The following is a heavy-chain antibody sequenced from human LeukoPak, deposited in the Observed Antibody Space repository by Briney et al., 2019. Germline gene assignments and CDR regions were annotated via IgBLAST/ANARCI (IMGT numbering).Heavy chain of an antibody. CDR1: GYAFTGYY. CDR3: ARAWLRLNPYFDY. CDR2: INPNSGGT. D-gene: IGHD5-12*01. J-gene: IGHJ4*02. V-gene: IGHV1-2*02. Sequence: ASVKVSCKASGYAFTGYYMHWVRQAPGQGLEWMGWINPNSGGTNYAQKFQGRVTMTRDTSISTSYMELSRLRSDDTAVYYCARAWLRLNPYFDYWGQGTLVTVSS.